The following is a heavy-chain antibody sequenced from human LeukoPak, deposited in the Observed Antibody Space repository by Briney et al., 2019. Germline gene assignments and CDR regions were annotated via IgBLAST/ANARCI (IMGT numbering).Heavy chain of an antibody. CDR1: GGSISNYH. CDR2: IHTSGST. D-gene: IGHD6-19*01. CDR3: ARRDISSGWSFDY. J-gene: IGHJ4*02. Sequence: SGTPSLTCTVSGGSISNYHWSWIRQPAGKGLEWIGQIHTSGSTNYNPPLKSRVTMSIDTPENQLSLTIRSVTAADTAVYYCARRDISSGWSFDYWGQGTLITVP. V-gene: IGHV4-4*07.